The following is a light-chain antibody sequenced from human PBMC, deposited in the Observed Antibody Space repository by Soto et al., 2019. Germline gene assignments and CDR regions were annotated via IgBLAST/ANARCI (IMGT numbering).Light chain of an antibody. V-gene: IGKV3-15*01. CDR1: QSVSSN. J-gene: IGKJ3*01. CDR3: RQYNNSPSFT. CDR2: GAS. Sequence: EIVMTQSPAALSVSPGERATLSCRASQSVSSNLAWYQQKPGQAPRLLIYGASTRATGIPVRFSGSGSGTDSPPTISRLQSEDFAVYYCRQYNNSPSFTFGPGTKVDIK.